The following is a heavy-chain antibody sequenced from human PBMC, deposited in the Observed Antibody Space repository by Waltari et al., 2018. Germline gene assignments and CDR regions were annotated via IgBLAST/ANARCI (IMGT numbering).Heavy chain of an antibody. CDR2: ISSSSSTI. V-gene: IGHV3-48*04. Sequence: EVQLVESGGGLVQPGGSLRLSCAASGFTFSSHRMNWVRQAPGKGLEWVSYISSSSSTIYYADSVKGRFTISRDNAKNSLYLQMNSLRAEDTAVYYCARSSGSSSHWGQGTLVTVSS. CDR1: GFTFSSHR. CDR3: ARSSGSSSH. D-gene: IGHD6-6*01. J-gene: IGHJ4*02.